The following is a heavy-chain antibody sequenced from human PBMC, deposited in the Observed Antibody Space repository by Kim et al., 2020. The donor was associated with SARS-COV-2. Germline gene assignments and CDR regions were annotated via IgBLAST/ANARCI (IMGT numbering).Heavy chain of an antibody. J-gene: IGHJ6*02. D-gene: IGHD3-16*02. V-gene: IGHV4-34*01. CDR2: INHSGSS. Sequence: SETLSLTCTVYGGSFSGYYWSWIRQSPGKGLEWIGEINHSGSSNYNPSLKNRVTISVEKSKNQFSLNLTSVTAADRAVYYCTRRRQVSLYLYYYGMDVWGQVTTVTVSS. CDR1: GGSFSGYY. CDR3: TRRRQVSLYLYYYGMDV.